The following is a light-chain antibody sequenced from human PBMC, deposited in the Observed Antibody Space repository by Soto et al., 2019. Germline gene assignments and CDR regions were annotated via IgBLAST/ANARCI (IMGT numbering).Light chain of an antibody. V-gene: IGLV2-14*01. J-gene: IGLJ1*01. CDR3: SSYTSSSTLEV. CDR1: SSDVGGYNF. CDR2: DVS. Sequence: QSVLTQPASVSGSPGQSITLSCTGTSSDVGGYNFVSWYQQYPGKVPKLMIYDVSNRPSGVSNRFSGSKSGNTASLTISGLQAEDDADYYCSSYTSSSTLEVFGTGTKLTVL.